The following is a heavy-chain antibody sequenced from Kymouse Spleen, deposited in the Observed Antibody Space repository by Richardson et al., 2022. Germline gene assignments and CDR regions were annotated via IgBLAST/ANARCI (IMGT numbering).Heavy chain of an antibody. CDR1: GFTFSSYW. D-gene: IGHD6-13*01,IGHD6-19*01,IGHD6-25*01. CDR3: ARDGIAPHYYGMDV. J-gene: IGHJ6*02. Sequence: EVQLVESGGGLVQPGGSLRLSCAASGFTFSSYWMSWVRQAPGKGLEWVANIKQDGSEKYYVDSVKGRFTISRDNAKNSLYLQMNSLRAEDTAVYYCARDGIAPHYYGMDVWGQGTTVTVSS. CDR2: IKQDGSEK. V-gene: IGHV3-7*01.